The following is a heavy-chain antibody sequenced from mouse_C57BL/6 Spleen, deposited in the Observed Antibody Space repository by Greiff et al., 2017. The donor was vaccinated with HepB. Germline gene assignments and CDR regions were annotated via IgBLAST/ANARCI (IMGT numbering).Heavy chain of an antibody. CDR1: GYTFTSYW. CDR3: ASLYYGNYYFDY. V-gene: IGHV1-50*01. J-gene: IGHJ2*01. CDR2: IDPSDSYT. D-gene: IGHD2-1*01. Sequence: VQLQQPGAELVKPGASVKLSCKASGYTFTSYWMQWVKQRPGQGLEWIGEIDPSDSYTNYSQKFKGKATLTVDTSSSTAYMQLSSLTSEDSAVYYCASLYYGNYYFDYWGQGTTLTVSS.